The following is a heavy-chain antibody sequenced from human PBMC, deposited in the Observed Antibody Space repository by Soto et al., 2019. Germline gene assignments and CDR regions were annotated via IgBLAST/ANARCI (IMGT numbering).Heavy chain of an antibody. Sequence: SVKVSCKASGGTFSSYAISWVRQAPGQGLEWMGGIIPIFGTANYAQKFQGRVTITADESTSTAYMELSSLRSEDTAVYYCASGGRKLPGDFDYWGQGTLVSVSS. CDR2: IIPIFGTA. CDR1: GGTFSSYA. D-gene: IGHD1-7*01. V-gene: IGHV1-69*13. CDR3: ASGGRKLPGDFDY. J-gene: IGHJ4*02.